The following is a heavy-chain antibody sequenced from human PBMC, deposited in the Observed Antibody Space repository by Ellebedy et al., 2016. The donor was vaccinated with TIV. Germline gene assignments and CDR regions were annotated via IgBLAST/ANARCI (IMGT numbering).Heavy chain of an antibody. CDR3: TRGGVYSNYAY. CDR1: GFTFSSYA. CDR2: IRSKAYGGTT. V-gene: IGHV3-49*04. D-gene: IGHD4-11*01. J-gene: IGHJ4*02. Sequence: GESLKISCAASGFTFSSYAMSWVRQAPGKGLEWVGFIRSKAYGGTTEYAASVKGRFTISRDDSKSIAYLQMNSLKTEDTAVYYCTRGGVYSNYAYWGQGTLVTVSS.